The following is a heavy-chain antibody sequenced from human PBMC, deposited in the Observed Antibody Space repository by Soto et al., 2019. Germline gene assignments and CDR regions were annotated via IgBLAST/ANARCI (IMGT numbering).Heavy chain of an antibody. CDR2: ISSNGGTT. V-gene: IGHV3-64*01. J-gene: IGHJ4*02. D-gene: IGHD3-10*01. CDR1: GFTFSSYD. CDR3: VRRVSGNYDY. Sequence: EVQLAESGGGMVQPGGSLRLSCVASGFTFSSYDMHWVRQAPGKGLEYVSSISSNGGTTYYGNSLKGRFTISRDNSKNTLYLQMGSLRAEDMAVYYCVRRVSGNYDYWGQGTPVTVSS.